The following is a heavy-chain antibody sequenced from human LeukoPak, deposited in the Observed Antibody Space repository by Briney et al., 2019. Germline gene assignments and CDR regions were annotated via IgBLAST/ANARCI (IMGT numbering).Heavy chain of an antibody. J-gene: IGHJ4*02. CDR1: GFTFSSYG. CDR3: AKDLGYSSSRRLGEIDY. CDR2: ISGSGGST. D-gene: IGHD6-6*01. V-gene: IGHV3-23*01. Sequence: GGSLRLSCAASGFTFSSYGMSWVRQAPGKGLEWVSTISGSGGSTYYADSVKGRFTISRDNSKNTLYLQMNSLRAEDTAVYYCAKDLGYSSSRRLGEIDYWGQGTLVTVSS.